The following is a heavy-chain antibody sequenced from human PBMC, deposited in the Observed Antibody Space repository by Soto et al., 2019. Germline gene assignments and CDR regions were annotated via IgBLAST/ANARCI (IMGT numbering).Heavy chain of an antibody. Sequence: ESGGGLVQPGGSLRLSCAASGFTFSTYWMTWVRRPPGEGLEWVANLDQDGSERYYVDSVRGRFTISRDNAKNSLYLQMNSLRAEDTAVYYGVCVGNFFGYWCQGTLVTVSP. CDR2: LDQDGSER. D-gene: IGHD1-26*01. CDR3: VCVGNFFGY. J-gene: IGHJ4*02. V-gene: IGHV3-7*01. CDR1: GFTFSTYW.